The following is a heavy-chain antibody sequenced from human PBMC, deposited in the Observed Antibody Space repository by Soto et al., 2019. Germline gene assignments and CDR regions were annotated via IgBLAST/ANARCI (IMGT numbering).Heavy chain of an antibody. CDR1: GGSISVYF. V-gene: IGHV4-59*01. CDR3: ARADKTIVPLAQ. CDR2: MSYTGNT. Sequence: PETLSLTCTFSGGSISVYFWNWIRQPPGKGLEWIGYMSYTGNTNYNPSLTSRVSISVDTSKNQLSLNLNSVTAADTAVYYCARADKTIVPLAQWGQGTMVTVSS. J-gene: IGHJ4*02. D-gene: IGHD3-10*01.